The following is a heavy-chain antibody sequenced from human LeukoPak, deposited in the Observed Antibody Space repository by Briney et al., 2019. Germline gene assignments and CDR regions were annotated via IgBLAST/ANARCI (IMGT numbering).Heavy chain of an antibody. D-gene: IGHD6-13*01. CDR2: IYYSGST. J-gene: IGHJ6*02. CDR1: GGSISSYY. CDR3: ARERIAAAGGHYYGMDV. Sequence: SSETLSLTCTVSGGSISSYYWSWIRQPPGKGLEWIGYIYYSGSTNYNPSLKSRVTISVDTSKNQFSLKLSSVTAADTAVYYCARERIAAAGGHYYGMDVWGQGTTVTVSS. V-gene: IGHV4-59*01.